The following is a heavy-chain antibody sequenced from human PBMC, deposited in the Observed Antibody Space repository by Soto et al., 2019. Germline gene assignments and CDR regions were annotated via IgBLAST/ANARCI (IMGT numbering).Heavy chain of an antibody. Sequence: GGSLRLSCAASGFTFDDYAMHWVRQAPGKGLEWVSGISWNSGRIGYADSVKGRFTISRDNAKNSLYLQMNSLRREDTALYYCAKHNHVTLAREATFEYWGKGTLVTVSS. CDR1: GFTFDDYA. V-gene: IGHV3-9*01. D-gene: IGHD3-10*01. CDR3: AKHNHVTLAREATFEY. CDR2: ISWNSGRI. J-gene: IGHJ4*02.